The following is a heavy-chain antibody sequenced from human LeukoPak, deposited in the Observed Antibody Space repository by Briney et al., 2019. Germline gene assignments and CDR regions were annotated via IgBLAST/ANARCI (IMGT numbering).Heavy chain of an antibody. V-gene: IGHV1-18*01. CDR3: AREGYYDSSGYSDY. CDR1: GYTFTSYG. Sequence: ASVKVSCKASGYTFTSYGISWVRQAPGQGLEWMGWISAYNGNTNYAQKPQGRVTMTTDTSMSTAYMELRSLRSDDTAVYYCAREGYYDSSGYSDYWGQGTLVTVSS. J-gene: IGHJ4*02. CDR2: ISAYNGNT. D-gene: IGHD3-22*01.